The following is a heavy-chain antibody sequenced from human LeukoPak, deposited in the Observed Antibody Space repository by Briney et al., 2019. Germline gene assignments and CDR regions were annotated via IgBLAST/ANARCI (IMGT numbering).Heavy chain of an antibody. CDR2: ISAYNGNT. Sequence: ASVKVSCKASGYMFTGYYLNWVRQAPGQGLEWMGWISAYNGNTNYAQKLQGRVTMTTDTSTSTAYMELRSLRSDDTAVYYCASGGSLGLTYFQHWGQGTLVTVSS. V-gene: IGHV1-18*01. CDR1: GYMFTGYY. J-gene: IGHJ1*01. CDR3: ASGGSLGLTYFQH. D-gene: IGHD2-15*01.